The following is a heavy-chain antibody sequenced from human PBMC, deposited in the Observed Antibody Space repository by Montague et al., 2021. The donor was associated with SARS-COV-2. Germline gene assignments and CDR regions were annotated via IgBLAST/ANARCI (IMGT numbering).Heavy chain of an antibody. CDR3: ARDQGYNWNYYYYDGMDV. D-gene: IGHD1-20*01. CDR1: GGSISSRSYY. CDR2: IYYSGST. J-gene: IGHJ6*02. Sequence: SETLSLTCTVSGGSISSRSYYWGWIRQPPGKGLEWIGSIYYSGSTYYNPSLRSRVTISVDRSKNQFSLKLSSGTAAHTAVYYCARDQGYNWNYYYYDGMDVSVQGTPVTGAS. V-gene: IGHV4-39*07.